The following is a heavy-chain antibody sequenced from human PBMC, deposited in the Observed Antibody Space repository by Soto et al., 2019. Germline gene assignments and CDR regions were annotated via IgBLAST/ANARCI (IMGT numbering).Heavy chain of an antibody. CDR2: ISAHNGNT. V-gene: IGHV1-18*01. CDR3: ARGRYGDY. J-gene: IGHJ4*02. CDR1: GYAFTTYG. D-gene: IGHD1-1*01. Sequence: QVHLVQSGAEVKKPGASVKVSCKGSGYAFTTYGITWVRQAPGHGLEWMGWISAHNGNTNYAQKHQGRVTVTRDTSTSTDYVELRSLSSDDTAVYYCARGRYGDYWGQGALVTVSS.